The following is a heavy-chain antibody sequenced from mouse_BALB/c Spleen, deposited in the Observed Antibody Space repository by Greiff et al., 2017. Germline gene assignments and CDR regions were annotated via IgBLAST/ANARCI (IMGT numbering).Heavy chain of an antibody. CDR3: AMGITTAVYAMDY. CDR2: INPYNGAT. J-gene: IGHJ4*01. CDR1: GYSFTGYY. V-gene: IGHV1-31*01. D-gene: IGHD1-2*01. Sequence: VQLQQSGPELVKPGASVKISCKASGYSFTGYYMHWVKQSHVKSLEWIGRINPYNGATSYNQNFKDKASLTVDKSSSTAYMELHSLTSEDSAVYYCAMGITTAVYAMDYWGQGTSVTVSS.